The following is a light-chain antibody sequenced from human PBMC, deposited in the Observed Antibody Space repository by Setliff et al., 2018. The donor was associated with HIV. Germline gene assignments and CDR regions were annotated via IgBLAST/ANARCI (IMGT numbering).Light chain of an antibody. Sequence: SYELTQPPSVSVAPGKTAKITCGGNNIGGKSVHWYQQKTGQAPVLVVYDNTYRPSGIPERFSGSNSGNTATLTITRVEAGDEADYYCQVWDINPDLYVFGTGTKVTV. CDR3: QVWDINPDLYV. CDR1: NIGGKS. J-gene: IGLJ1*01. V-gene: IGLV3-21*03. CDR2: DNT.